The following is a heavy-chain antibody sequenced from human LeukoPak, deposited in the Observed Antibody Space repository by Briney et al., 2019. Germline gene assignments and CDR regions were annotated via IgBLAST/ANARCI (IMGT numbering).Heavy chain of an antibody. J-gene: IGHJ4*02. CDR2: INSDGSST. Sequence: GGSLRLSYAASGFTFSSYWMHWVRQAPGKGLVWVSHINSDGSSTSYADSVKGRFTISRDNAKNTLYLQMNSLRSEDTAVYYCTRSFDDWGQGTLVTVSS. CDR3: TRSFDD. V-gene: IGHV3-74*01. CDR1: GFTFSSYW.